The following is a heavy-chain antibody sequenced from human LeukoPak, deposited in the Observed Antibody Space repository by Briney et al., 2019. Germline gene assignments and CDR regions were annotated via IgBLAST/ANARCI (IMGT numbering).Heavy chain of an antibody. Sequence: PGGSLRLSCAASGFTFSSYTMNWVRQAPGKGLEWISYISSSSSTIHYADSVKGRFTISRDNAKNSLYLQMNSLRAEDTAVYYCAREPAYGLRYFDYWGQGTLVTVSS. CDR2: ISSSSSTI. CDR1: GFTFSSYT. J-gene: IGHJ4*02. CDR3: AREPAYGLRYFDY. V-gene: IGHV3-48*01. D-gene: IGHD3-9*01.